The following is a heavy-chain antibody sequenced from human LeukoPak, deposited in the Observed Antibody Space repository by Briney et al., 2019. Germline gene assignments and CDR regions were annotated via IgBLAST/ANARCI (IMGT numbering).Heavy chain of an antibody. Sequence: SETLSLTCTVSGGFTSSDYWSWIRQSPGKGLEWVGYVYNSGDTGKNPSLKSRVTILLDMSKNQCSLKLTSVSAADTAVYYCARLKLGAYFDLWGRGTLVTVSS. V-gene: IGHV4-59*08. CDR1: GGFTSSDY. D-gene: IGHD3-16*01. CDR3: ARLKLGAYFDL. CDR2: VYNSGDT. J-gene: IGHJ2*01.